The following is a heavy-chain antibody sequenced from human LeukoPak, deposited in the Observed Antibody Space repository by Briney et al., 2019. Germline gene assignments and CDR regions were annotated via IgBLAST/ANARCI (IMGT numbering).Heavy chain of an antibody. CDR2: ISSSSSYI. V-gene: IGHV3-21*01. Sequence: PGGSLRLSCAASGFTFSSYSMNWVRQAPGKVLEWVSSISSSSSYIYYADSVKGRFTISRDNAKNSLYLQMNSLRAEDTAVYYCARDRPTDYYGSGIGRDFDYWGQGTLVTVSS. CDR1: GFTFSSYS. J-gene: IGHJ4*02. D-gene: IGHD3-10*01. CDR3: ARDRPTDYYGSGIGRDFDY.